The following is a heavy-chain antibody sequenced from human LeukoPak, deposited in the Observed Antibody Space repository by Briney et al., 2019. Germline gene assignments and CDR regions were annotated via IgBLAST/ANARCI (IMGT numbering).Heavy chain of an antibody. CDR3: ARDVYSGYDFEAYYFDY. Sequence: SETLSLTCTVSGGSISSYYWSWIRQPPGKGLEWIGYIYYSGSTNYNPSLKSRVTISVDTSKNQFSLKLSSVTAADTAVYYCARDVYSGYDFEAYYFDYWGQGTLVTVSS. CDR2: IYYSGST. D-gene: IGHD5-12*01. J-gene: IGHJ4*02. CDR1: GGSISSYY. V-gene: IGHV4-59*01.